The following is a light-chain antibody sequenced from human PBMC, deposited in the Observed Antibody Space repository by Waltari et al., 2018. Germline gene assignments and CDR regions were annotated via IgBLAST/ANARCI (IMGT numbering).Light chain of an antibody. Sequence: VLTQSPATLSVSTGASATLSCRASQYVNIHLDWYQQKPGQAPRLLIYAASTRATGVPARFSGSGSGTDFTLTISSLQSEDFAVYYCQQYNDWPRTFGLGTKVEIK. J-gene: IGKJ1*01. CDR1: QYVNIH. CDR2: AAS. V-gene: IGKV3-15*01. CDR3: QQYNDWPRT.